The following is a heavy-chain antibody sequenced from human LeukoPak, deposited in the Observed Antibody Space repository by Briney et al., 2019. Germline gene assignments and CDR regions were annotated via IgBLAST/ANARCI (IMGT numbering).Heavy chain of an antibody. CDR3: ATAAGPSYYYYGMDV. D-gene: IGHD6-13*01. Sequence: GGSLRLSCAASGFTFSSYAMSWVRQAPRKGLEWVSAVSGSGGSTYYADSVKGRFTISRDNSKKSLYLQMNSLRAEDTAVYYCATAAGPSYYYYGMDVWGQGTTVTVSS. J-gene: IGHJ6*02. V-gene: IGHV3-23*01. CDR2: VSGSGGST. CDR1: GFTFSSYA.